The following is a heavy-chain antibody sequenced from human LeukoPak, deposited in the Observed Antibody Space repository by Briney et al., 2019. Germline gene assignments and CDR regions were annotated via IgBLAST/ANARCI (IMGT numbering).Heavy chain of an antibody. CDR1: GYSISSGYY. Sequence: PSETLSLTCTVSGYSISSGYYWGWIRQPPGKGLEWIGSIYHSGSTYYNPSLKSRVTISVDTSKNQSSLKLSSVTAADTAVYYCARDRIYGSGSDHFDYWGQGTLVTVSS. CDR3: ARDRIYGSGSDHFDY. CDR2: IYHSGST. D-gene: IGHD3-10*01. V-gene: IGHV4-38-2*02. J-gene: IGHJ4*02.